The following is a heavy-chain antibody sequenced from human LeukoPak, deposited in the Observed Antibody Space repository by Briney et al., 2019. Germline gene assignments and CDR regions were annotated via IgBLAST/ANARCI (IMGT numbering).Heavy chain of an antibody. J-gene: IGHJ4*02. CDR3: ARGQRIAVAGTIGY. CDR2: MNPNSGNT. CDR1: GYTFTSYD. Sequence: RASVKVSCKASGYTFTSYDINWVRQATGQGLEWMGWMNPNSGNTGYAQKFQGRVTMTRNTSISTAYMELSSLRSEDTAVYYCARGQRIAVAGTIGYWGQGTLVTVSS. V-gene: IGHV1-8*01. D-gene: IGHD6-19*01.